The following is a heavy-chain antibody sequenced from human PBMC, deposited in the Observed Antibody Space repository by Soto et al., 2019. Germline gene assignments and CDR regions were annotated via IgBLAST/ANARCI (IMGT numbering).Heavy chain of an antibody. J-gene: IGHJ6*02. Sequence: SETLSLTCAFYGGSFDDFYWSWVRQSPGKGLEWVGEISHDGGTNYSPSLASRVSISVDTSKNQFSLHLRSVAAADTGLYYCARGQLVWYGDLTPYHRDMDVWGQGTTVTVSS. CDR2: ISHDGGT. V-gene: IGHV4-34*01. CDR1: GGSFDDFY. CDR3: ARGQLVWYGDLTPYHRDMDV. D-gene: IGHD3-10*01.